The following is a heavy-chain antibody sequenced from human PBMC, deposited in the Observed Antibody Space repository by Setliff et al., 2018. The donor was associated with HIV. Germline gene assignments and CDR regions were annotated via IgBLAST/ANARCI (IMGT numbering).Heavy chain of an antibody. CDR3: ARAVTMVRGVITPVPFDY. CDR2: IYDTGKI. Sequence: SETLSLTCIVSGGSFSSYFWSWIRQSPGKGLEWIGNIYDTGKINYNPSLKGRVTMSIDMSEDQFSLNLRSVTAADTATYYCARAVTMVRGVITPVPFDYWGQGTLVTVSS. CDR1: GGSFSSYF. D-gene: IGHD3-10*01. J-gene: IGHJ4*02. V-gene: IGHV4-59*01.